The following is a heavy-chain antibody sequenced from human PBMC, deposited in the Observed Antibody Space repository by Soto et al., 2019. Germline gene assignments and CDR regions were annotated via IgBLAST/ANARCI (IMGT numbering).Heavy chain of an antibody. CDR2: MYSGGST. V-gene: IGHV3-53*01. CDR3: ATDLYYYDSSGYYANYFDY. J-gene: IGHJ4*02. CDR1: GYTFSASA. Sequence: AGSLTLSCATSGYTFSASAVHWVRQAPGQGLEWVSVMYSGGSTYYADSVKGRFTISRDNSKNTLYLQMNSLRAEDTAVYYCATDLYYYDSSGYYANYFDYWGQGTLVTVSS. D-gene: IGHD3-22*01.